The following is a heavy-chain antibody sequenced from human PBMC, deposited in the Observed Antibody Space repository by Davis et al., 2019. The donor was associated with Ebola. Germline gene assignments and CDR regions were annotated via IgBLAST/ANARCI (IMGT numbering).Heavy chain of an antibody. J-gene: IGHJ4*02. CDR3: ASRRGGPQNGWDILAGYP. Sequence: PGGSLRLSCAASEFTFSSYWMHWVRHAPGKGLVWVSRISSDGSSTSYADSVKGRFTISRDNAKNSLYLQMNSLRAEDTAVYYCASRRGGPQNGWDILAGYPWGQGTLVTVSS. CDR1: EFTFSSYW. V-gene: IGHV3-74*01. D-gene: IGHD3-9*01. CDR2: ISSDGSST.